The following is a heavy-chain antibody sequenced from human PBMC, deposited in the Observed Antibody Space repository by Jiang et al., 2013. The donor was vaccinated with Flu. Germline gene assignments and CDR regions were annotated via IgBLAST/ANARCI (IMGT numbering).Heavy chain of an antibody. D-gene: IGHD6-13*01. V-gene: IGHV1-18*01. CDR2: ISAYNGNT. CDR3: AVSTQQQLYGDAFDI. Sequence: VQLVESGAEVKKPGASVKVSCKASGYTFTSYGISWVRQAPGQGLEWMGWISAYNGNTNYAQKLQGRVTMTTDTSTSTAYMELRSLRSDDTAVYYCAVSTQQQLYGDAFDIWGQGTVVTVSS. J-gene: IGHJ3*02. CDR1: GYTFTSYG.